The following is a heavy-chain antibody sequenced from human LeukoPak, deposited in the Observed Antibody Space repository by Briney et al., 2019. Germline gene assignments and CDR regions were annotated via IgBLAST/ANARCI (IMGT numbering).Heavy chain of an antibody. D-gene: IGHD5-18*01. J-gene: IGHJ4*02. CDR1: GGTFSSYA. CDR3: AVDVDTAMVSSY. Sequence: SVKVSCKASGGTFSSYAISWVRQAPGQGLEWMGGIIPIFGTANYAQKFQGRVTITTDESTSTAYMELSSLRSEDTAVYYCAVDVDTAMVSSYWGQGTLVTVSS. CDR2: IIPIFGTA. V-gene: IGHV1-69*05.